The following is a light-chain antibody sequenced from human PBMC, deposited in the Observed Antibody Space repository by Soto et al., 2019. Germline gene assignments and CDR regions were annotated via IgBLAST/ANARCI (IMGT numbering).Light chain of an antibody. CDR3: QQYGSSPRVT. J-gene: IGKJ3*01. Sequence: EIVLTQSPFTLSLSPGERATLSCRASQSVSSSYLAWYQQKPGQAPRLLIYGASSRATGIPARFSGSGSGTDFTLTINSLAPEDFAIYYCQQYGSSPRVTFGPGTKVDIK. CDR2: GAS. V-gene: IGKV3-20*01. CDR1: QSVSSSY.